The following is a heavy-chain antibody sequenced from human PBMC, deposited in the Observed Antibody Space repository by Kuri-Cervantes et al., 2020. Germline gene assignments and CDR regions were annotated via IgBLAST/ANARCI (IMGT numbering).Heavy chain of an antibody. D-gene: IGHD6-13*01. V-gene: IGHV3-74*01. J-gene: IGHJ6*03. Sequence: GESLKISCAASGFTFSSYWMHWVRQAPGKGLVWVSRINSDGSSTSYADSVKGRFTISRDNAKNSLYLQMNSLRAEDTAVYYCARAPDSSSWYRYYYYMDVWGKGTTVTVSS. CDR2: INSDGSST. CDR3: ARAPDSSSWYRYYYYMDV. CDR1: GFTFSSYW.